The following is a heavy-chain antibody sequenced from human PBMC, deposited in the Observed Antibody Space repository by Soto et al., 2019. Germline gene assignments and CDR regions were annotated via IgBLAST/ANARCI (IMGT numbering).Heavy chain of an antibody. CDR3: AKAETFLEWFSTYYFEY. V-gene: IGHV3-23*01. Sequence: PGGSLRLSCAASGFTFSSYAMSWVRQAPGKGLEWVSAISGSGGSTYYADSVKGRFTISRDNSKNTLYLQMNSLRAEDTAVYYCAKAETFLEWFSTYYFEYSGPGTLVTVSS. CDR2: ISGSGGST. J-gene: IGHJ4*02. D-gene: IGHD3-3*02. CDR1: GFTFSSYA.